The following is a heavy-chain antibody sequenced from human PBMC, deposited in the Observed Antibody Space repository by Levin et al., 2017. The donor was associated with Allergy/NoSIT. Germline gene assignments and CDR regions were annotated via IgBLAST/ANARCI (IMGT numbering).Heavy chain of an antibody. CDR1: GDRVSSNSAA. CDR3: ARDLLIASRLRSNYFDY. Sequence: LSQTLSLTCAISGDRVSSNSAAWNWIRQSPSRGLEWLGRTYYRSKWYNDYAVSVKSRIIINPDTSKNQFSLHLNSVTPEDTAVYYCARDLLIASRLRSNYFDYWGQGILVTVSS. J-gene: IGHJ4*02. V-gene: IGHV6-1*01. CDR2: TYYRSKWYN. D-gene: IGHD6-6*01.